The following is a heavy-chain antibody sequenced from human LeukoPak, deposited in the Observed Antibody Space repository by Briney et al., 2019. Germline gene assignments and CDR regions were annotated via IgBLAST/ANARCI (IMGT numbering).Heavy chain of an antibody. CDR1: GFTFSDYY. J-gene: IGHJ4*02. Sequence: PGGSLGLSCAASGFTFSDYYMSWIRQAPGKGLEWVSYISSSGSTIYYADSVKGRFTISRDNAKNSLYLQMNSLRAEDTAVYYCARDPRGGYSYGTFDYWGQGTLVTVSS. V-gene: IGHV3-11*01. CDR3: ARDPRGGYSYGTFDY. D-gene: IGHD5-18*01. CDR2: ISSSGSTI.